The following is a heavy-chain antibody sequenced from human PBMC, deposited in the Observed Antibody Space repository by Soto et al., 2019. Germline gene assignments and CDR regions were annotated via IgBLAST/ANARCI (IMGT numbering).Heavy chain of an antibody. Sequence: GGSLRLSCAASGFTFSSYSMNWVRQAPGKGLEWVSSISSSSSYIYYADSVKGRFTISRDNAKNSLYLQMNSLRAEDTAVYYCARTPALMIVVAQLYYYGMDVWGQGTTVTVSS. CDR1: GFTFSSYS. J-gene: IGHJ6*02. D-gene: IGHD3-22*01. CDR3: ARTPALMIVVAQLYYYGMDV. CDR2: ISSSSSYI. V-gene: IGHV3-21*01.